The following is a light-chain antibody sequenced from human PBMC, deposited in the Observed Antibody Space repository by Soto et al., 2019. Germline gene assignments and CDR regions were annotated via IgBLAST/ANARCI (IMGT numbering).Light chain of an antibody. J-gene: IGKJ2*01. CDR3: QQSYSTPYT. CDR1: QRITTY. Sequence: IHMTQSPSSVSASVGDRVTITCRASQRITTYLNWYQQKPGKAPKLLISTAATLQGGVPSRFSGSGSGTDFTLTITTLQPEDFATYFCQQSYSTPYTFGQGTKLEIK. CDR2: TAA. V-gene: IGKV1-39*01.